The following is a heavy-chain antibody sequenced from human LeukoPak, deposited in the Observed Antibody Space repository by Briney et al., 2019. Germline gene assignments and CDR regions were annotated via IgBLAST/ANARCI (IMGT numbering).Heavy chain of an antibody. Sequence: GGSLRLSCAASGFTFSTYGVHWVRQAPGKGLEWVALIRSDGNSKYYADSVKGRYTISRDNSKNTLYLQMNSLRAEDTAVYYCATGDSNSTPRFDYWGQGTVVTVSS. J-gene: IGHJ4*02. D-gene: IGHD6-6*01. CDR1: GFTFSTYG. CDR2: IRSDGNSK. CDR3: ATGDSNSTPRFDY. V-gene: IGHV3-30*02.